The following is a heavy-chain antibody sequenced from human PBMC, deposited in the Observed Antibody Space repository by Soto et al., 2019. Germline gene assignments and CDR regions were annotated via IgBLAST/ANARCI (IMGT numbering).Heavy chain of an antibody. D-gene: IGHD1-1*01. Sequence: SVKVSCKASGGTFSSYAISWVRQAPGQGLEWMGGIIPIFGTASYAQKFQGRVTITADESTSTAYMELSSLRSEDTAVYYCAREGKTVQLERHNAYYYFDYWGQGTLVTVSS. CDR3: AREGKTVQLERHNAYYYFDY. J-gene: IGHJ4*02. CDR2: IIPIFGTA. V-gene: IGHV1-69*13. CDR1: GGTFSSYA.